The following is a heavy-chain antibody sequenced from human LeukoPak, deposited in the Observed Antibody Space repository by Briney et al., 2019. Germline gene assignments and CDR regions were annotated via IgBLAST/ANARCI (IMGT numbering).Heavy chain of an antibody. CDR3: AKGAPSSSSIFDF. Sequence: GGSLRLSCVASGFTFGSDAMAWVRQAPGRGLEWVSAVSGSGADTFYRDSVKGRFTISRDNPKNTLYLQLSSLRPGDTAVYYCAKGAPSSSSIFDFWGQGTLVTVSS. D-gene: IGHD6-6*01. V-gene: IGHV3-23*01. J-gene: IGHJ4*02. CDR1: GFTFGSDA. CDR2: VSGSGADT.